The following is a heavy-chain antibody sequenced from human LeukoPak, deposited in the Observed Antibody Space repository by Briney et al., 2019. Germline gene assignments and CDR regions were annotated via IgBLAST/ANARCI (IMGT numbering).Heavy chain of an antibody. Sequence: SETLSLTCAVYGGSFSAYHWSWIRQPPGKGLEWIGEINHSGSTNYNPSLKSRVAISVDTSRNQFSLRLSSVTAADTAVYYCARGQRITMTDWGQGTLVTVSS. CDR2: INHSGST. CDR1: GGSFSAYH. CDR3: ARGQRITMTD. V-gene: IGHV4-34*01. D-gene: IGHD3-22*01. J-gene: IGHJ4*02.